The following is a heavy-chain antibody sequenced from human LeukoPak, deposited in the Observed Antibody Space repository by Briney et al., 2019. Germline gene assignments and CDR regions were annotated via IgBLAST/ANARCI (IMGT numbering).Heavy chain of an antibody. CDR3: ARDSGYCSGGTCNHFDY. D-gene: IGHD2-15*01. V-gene: IGHV3-48*04. CDR1: GFTFSTYY. Sequence: PGGSLRLSCAASGFTFSTYYMNWVRQAPGKGLEWISYISSRDTSTSYADSVKGRFTISRDNAKNSLYLQMNSLRAEDTAVYYCARDSGYCSGGTCNHFDYWGQGTLVTVSA. CDR2: ISSRDTST. J-gene: IGHJ4*02.